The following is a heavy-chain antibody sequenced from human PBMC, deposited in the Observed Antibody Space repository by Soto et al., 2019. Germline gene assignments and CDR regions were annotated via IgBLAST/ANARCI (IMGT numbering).Heavy chain of an antibody. D-gene: IGHD6-6*01. CDR2: IIPILGIA. Sequence: GASVKVSCKASGGTFRSYTISWVRQAPGQGLEWMGRIIPILGIANYAQKFQGRVTITADKSTSTAYMELSSLRSEDTAVYYCAREIAAATESAFDIWGQGTMVTVSS. CDR1: GGTFRSYT. V-gene: IGHV1-69*04. J-gene: IGHJ3*02. CDR3: AREIAAATESAFDI.